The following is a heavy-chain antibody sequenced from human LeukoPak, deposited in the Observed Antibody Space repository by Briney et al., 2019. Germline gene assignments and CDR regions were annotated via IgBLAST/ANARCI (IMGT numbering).Heavy chain of an antibody. CDR3: ATSGAAAGYYYYGIDV. D-gene: IGHD6-13*01. J-gene: IGHJ6*02. CDR2: IYYSGST. CDR1: GGSISSSSYY. V-gene: IGHV4-39*01. Sequence: PSETLSLTCTVSGGSISSSSYYWGWIRQPPGKGLEWIGSIYYSGSTYYNPSLKSRVTISVDTSKNQFSLKLSSVTAADTAVYYCATSGAAAGYYYYGIDVWGQGTTVTVSS.